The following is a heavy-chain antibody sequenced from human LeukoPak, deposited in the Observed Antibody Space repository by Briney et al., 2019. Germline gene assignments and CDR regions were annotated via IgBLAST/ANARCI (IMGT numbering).Heavy chain of an antibody. V-gene: IGHV3-21*01. CDR2: ISSSSSYI. J-gene: IGHJ3*02. D-gene: IGHD2-2*01. CDR1: GFTFSSYS. CDR3: ARDHCSSTSCYDAFDI. Sequence: PGGSLRLSCAASGFTFSSYSMNWVRQAPGKGLEWVSSISSSSSYIYYADSVKGRFTISRDNAKNSLYLQMNSLRAEDTAVYYCARDHCSSTSCYDAFDIWGQGTMVTVSS.